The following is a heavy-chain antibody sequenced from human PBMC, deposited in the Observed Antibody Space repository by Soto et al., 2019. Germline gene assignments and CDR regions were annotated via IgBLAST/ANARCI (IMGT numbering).Heavy chain of an antibody. J-gene: IGHJ6*02. CDR2: INRDGSST. Sequence: EVQLVESGGGLVQPGGSLRLSCAASGFTLSNYWMHWVRQAPGRGLVWVSRINRDGSSTTYADSVKGRFTISRDNAKNTLYLQMNSLRGEDTALYYCAREVPTDLRGGYYYSYGLDVWGQGTTVTVSS. CDR3: AREVPTDLRGGYYYSYGLDV. V-gene: IGHV3-74*03. D-gene: IGHD2-2*01. CDR1: GFTLSNYW.